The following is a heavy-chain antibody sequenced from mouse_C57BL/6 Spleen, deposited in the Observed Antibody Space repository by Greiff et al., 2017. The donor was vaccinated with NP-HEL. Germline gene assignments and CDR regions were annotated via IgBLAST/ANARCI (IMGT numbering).Heavy chain of an antibody. J-gene: IGHJ4*01. Sequence: VQLQQSGPALVKPGASVKMSCKASGYTFTDYNMHWVKQSHGKSLEWIGYINPNNGGTSYNQKFKGKATLTVNTSSSTAYMELRSLTYEGYAHYICARWGHSAMDYWGQGTPVTVSP. CDR1: GYTFTDYN. CDR3: ARWGHSAMDY. V-gene: IGHV1-22*01. CDR2: INPNNGGT.